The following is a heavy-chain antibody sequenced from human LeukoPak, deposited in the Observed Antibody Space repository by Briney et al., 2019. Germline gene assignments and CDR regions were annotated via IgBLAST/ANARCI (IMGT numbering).Heavy chain of an antibody. Sequence: SQTLSLTCAISGDSVSSNSAAWNWIRQSPSRGLEWLGRTYYRSKWYNDYAVSVKSRITINPDTSKNQYSLQLNSVTPEDTAVYYCAKDKDRIVVVPAPLDYWGQGTLVTVSS. D-gene: IGHD2-2*01. V-gene: IGHV6-1*01. J-gene: IGHJ4*02. CDR2: TYYRSKWYN. CDR1: GDSVSSNSAA. CDR3: AKDKDRIVVVPAPLDY.